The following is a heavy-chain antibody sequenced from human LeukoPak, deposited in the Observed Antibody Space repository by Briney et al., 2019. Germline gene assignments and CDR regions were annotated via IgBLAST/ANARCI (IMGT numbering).Heavy chain of an antibody. CDR3: VRDLNYYGLDY. CDR1: GFNFSDYY. D-gene: IGHD3-10*01. CDR2: ISISGNTI. V-gene: IGHV3-11*01. Sequence: GGSLRLSCVASGFNFSDYYMSWIRQAPGKGLEWISYISISGNTIYYADSVKGRFTISRDNAKNSLYLQMNSLRAEDTAVYYCVRDLNYYGLDYWGQGSLVTVSS. J-gene: IGHJ4*02.